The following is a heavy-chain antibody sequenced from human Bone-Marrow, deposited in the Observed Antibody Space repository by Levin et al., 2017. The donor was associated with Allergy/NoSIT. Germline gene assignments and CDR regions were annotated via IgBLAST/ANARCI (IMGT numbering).Heavy chain of an antibody. CDR2: ISGTGRTT. D-gene: IGHD6-19*01. V-gene: IGHV3-23*01. Sequence: PGGSLRLSCAASGFTFSTYGMTWVRQAPGKGLEWVSRISGTGRTTYYANSVRGRFTISRDNSRDTVYLQINSLRVEDTAVYYCAKVAPVAGTEEVFDYWGQGTLVTVSS. J-gene: IGHJ4*02. CDR3: AKVAPVAGTEEVFDY. CDR1: GFTFSTYG.